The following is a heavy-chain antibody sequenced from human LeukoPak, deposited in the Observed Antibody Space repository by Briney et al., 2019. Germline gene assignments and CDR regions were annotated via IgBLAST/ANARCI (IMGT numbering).Heavy chain of an antibody. CDR3: ARDLGVSAFDI. Sequence: GGSLRLSCAASGFTFDDYAMHWVRQAPGKGLEWVSGISWNSYSIGYADSVKGRFTISRDNAKNSLYLQMSSLRAEDTAVSYCARDLGVSAFDIWGQGTMVTVSS. D-gene: IGHD2-21*01. V-gene: IGHV3-9*01. J-gene: IGHJ3*02. CDR2: ISWNSYSI. CDR1: GFTFDDYA.